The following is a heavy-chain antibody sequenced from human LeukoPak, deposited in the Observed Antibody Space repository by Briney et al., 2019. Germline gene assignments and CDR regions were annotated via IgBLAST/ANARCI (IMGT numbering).Heavy chain of an antibody. Sequence: GESLQISFQGSGYSFTSYWIGWVRQRPGKGMEGMGIIYPGDSDTRYSPSFQGQVTISADKSISTSYLQWTSLKASDTAMYYCARRTDRSFWYLDYWGQGTLVTVSS. CDR1: GYSFTSYW. CDR3: ARRTDRSFWYLDY. V-gene: IGHV5-51*01. J-gene: IGHJ4*02. CDR2: IYPGDSDT.